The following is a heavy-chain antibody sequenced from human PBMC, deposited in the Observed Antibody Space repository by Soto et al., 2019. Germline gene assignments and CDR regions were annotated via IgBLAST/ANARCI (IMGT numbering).Heavy chain of an antibody. CDR2: IWYDGSNK. CDR3: ARDSYGSGLNWFDP. Sequence: GGSLRLSCAASGFTFSSYGMHWVRQAPGKGLEWVAVIWYDGSNKYYTDSVKGRFTISRDNSKNTLYLQMNSLRAEDTAVYYCARDSYGSGLNWFDPWGQGTLVTVSS. J-gene: IGHJ5*02. D-gene: IGHD3-10*01. V-gene: IGHV3-33*01. CDR1: GFTFSSYG.